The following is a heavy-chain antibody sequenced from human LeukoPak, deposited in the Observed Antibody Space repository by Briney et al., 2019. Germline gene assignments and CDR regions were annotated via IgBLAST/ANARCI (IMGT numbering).Heavy chain of an antibody. Sequence: GGSLRFSCAASGFTFSSNGMHCVRQAPGKGLEWVALIWYDGSNKYYADSVKGRFTISRDNSKNTLYLQMNSLRAEDTAVYYCARGTQEGLGDYFDYGGQGTLVTVSS. V-gene: IGHV3-33*01. D-gene: IGHD3/OR15-3a*01. CDR1: GFTFSSNG. CDR2: IWYDGSNK. CDR3: ARGTQEGLGDYFDY. J-gene: IGHJ4*02.